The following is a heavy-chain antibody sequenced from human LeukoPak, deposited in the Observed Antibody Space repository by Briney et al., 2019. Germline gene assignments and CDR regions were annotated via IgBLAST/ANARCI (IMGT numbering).Heavy chain of an antibody. D-gene: IGHD2-2*01. J-gene: IGHJ6*02. CDR3: AKVLHCSSTSCYRASYYYYYGMDV. CDR2: ISGSGGST. V-gene: IGHV3-23*01. CDR1: GFTFSSYA. Sequence: GGSLRLSCAASGFTFSSYAMSWVRQAPGKGLEWVSAISGSGGSTYYADSVKGRFTISRDISKNTLYLQMNSLRAEDTAVYYCAKVLHCSSTSCYRASYYYYYGMDVWGQGTTVTVSS.